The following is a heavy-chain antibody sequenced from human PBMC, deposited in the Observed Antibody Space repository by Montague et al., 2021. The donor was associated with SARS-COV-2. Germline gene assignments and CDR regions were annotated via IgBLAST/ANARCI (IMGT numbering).Heavy chain of an antibody. J-gene: IGHJ4*02. CDR3: AAPMVKDY. D-gene: IGHD5-18*01. CDR1: GFTFSSYA. CDR2: ISYDGRNK. V-gene: IGHV3-30-3*01. Sequence: SLRLSCAASGFTFSSYAMHWVRQAPGKGLEWVAVISYDGRNKYYADSVKGRFTISRDNSKNTLYLQMNSLRAEDTAVYYCAAPMVKDYWGQGTLVTVSS.